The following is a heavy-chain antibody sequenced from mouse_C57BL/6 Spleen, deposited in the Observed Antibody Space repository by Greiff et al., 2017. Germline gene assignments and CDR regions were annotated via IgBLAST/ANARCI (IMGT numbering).Heavy chain of an antibody. D-gene: IGHD2-3*01. V-gene: IGHV1-26*01. CDR2: INPNNGGT. J-gene: IGHJ2*01. Sequence: EVQLQQSGPELVKPGASVKISCKASGYTFTDYYMNWVKQSHGKSLEWIGDINPNNGGTSYNQKFKGKATLTVDKSSSTAYMELRSLTSEDSAVYYCAREEGWLRRGYYFDDWGQGTTLTVSS. CDR3: AREEGWLRRGYYFDD. CDR1: GYTFTDYY.